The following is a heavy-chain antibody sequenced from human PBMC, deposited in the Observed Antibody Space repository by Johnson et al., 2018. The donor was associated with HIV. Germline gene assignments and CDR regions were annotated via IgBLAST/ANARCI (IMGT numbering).Heavy chain of an antibody. CDR3: AIIPPGGAGKGADAVDI. CDR2: ISHDGSND. V-gene: IGHV3-30*03. Sequence: QVQLVESGGGVVQPGRSLRLSCAASGFTFDDYGMSWVRQAPGKGLEWVALISHDGSNDYCADSVKGRFTISRDNSKNTMSLQMNSLRTEDTAVYYCAIIPPGGAGKGADAVDIWGQGTMVTVSS. J-gene: IGHJ3*02. D-gene: IGHD1-26*01. CDR1: GFTFDDYG.